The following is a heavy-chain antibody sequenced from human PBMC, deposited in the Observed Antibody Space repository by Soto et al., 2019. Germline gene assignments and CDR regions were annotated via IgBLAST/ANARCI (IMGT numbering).Heavy chain of an antibody. CDR3: AKDSGYNYGYFRWFDP. Sequence: PWENLSIGRTVSGGCISNSYGWCSRQSPGRGLEWIGHIFYSGSTNYNPALKSRVTVSVDTSKSQFSLKLSSVTAADTAVYYCAKDSGYNYGYFRWFDPWGQGTLVTVS. CDR1: GGCISNSY. J-gene: IGHJ5*02. V-gene: IGHV4-59*01. D-gene: IGHD5-18*01. CDR2: IFYSGST.